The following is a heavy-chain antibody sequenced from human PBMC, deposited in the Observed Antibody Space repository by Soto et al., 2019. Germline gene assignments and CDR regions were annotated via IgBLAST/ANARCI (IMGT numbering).Heavy chain of an antibody. V-gene: IGHV1-18*01. CDR3: AVTAAGMEVGWFDP. D-gene: IGHD6-13*01. CDR1: GYTFTSYG. Sequence: QDQLVQSGAEVKKPVTSVKVSCKDSGYTFTSYGISWVRQAPGQGLEWMGWISAYNGNTNYAQKLQGRVTMTTDTSTSTAYMELRSLRSDDTAVYYCAVTAAGMEVGWFDPWGQGTLVTVSS. CDR2: ISAYNGNT. J-gene: IGHJ5*02.